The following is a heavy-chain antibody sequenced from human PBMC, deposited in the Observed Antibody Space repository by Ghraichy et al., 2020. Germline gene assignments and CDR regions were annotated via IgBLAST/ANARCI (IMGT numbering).Heavy chain of an antibody. Sequence: GGSLRLSCAASGFTFSSHYMTWVRQAPGKGLEWVANIKQDGSDKFYVDSVKRRFTISRDNAQNSLSLQMNSLRGEDTAVYYCARESSFAYSGFDYWGRGTLVTVTS. CDR3: ARESSFAYSGFDY. V-gene: IGHV3-7*03. CDR1: GFTFSSHY. J-gene: IGHJ4*02. D-gene: IGHD5-12*01. CDR2: IKQDGSDK.